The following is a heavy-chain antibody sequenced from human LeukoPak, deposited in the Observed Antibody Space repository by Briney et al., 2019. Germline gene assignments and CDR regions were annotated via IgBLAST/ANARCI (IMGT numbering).Heavy chain of an antibody. Sequence: GRSLRLSCAASGFTFNTYAMHWIRQAPGKGLEWVTVTSSAGTNNYYADSVKGRFTISRDNSKNSLYLQMNSLRAEDTALYYCAKDVQVGAMEDYGMDVWGQGTTVTVSS. CDR3: AKDVQVGAMEDYGMDV. D-gene: IGHD1-26*01. V-gene: IGHV3-30-3*01. CDR1: GFTFNTYA. J-gene: IGHJ6*02. CDR2: TSSAGTNN.